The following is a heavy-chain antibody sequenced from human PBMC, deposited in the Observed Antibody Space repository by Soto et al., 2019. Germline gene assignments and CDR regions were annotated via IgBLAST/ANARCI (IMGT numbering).Heavy chain of an antibody. Sequence: PSETLSLTCAVSGGSISSGGYSWSWIRQPPGKGLEWIGYIYHSGSTYYNPSLKSRVTISVDRSKNQFSLTLSSVTAADTAVYYCALRRMAVVTEYRGQGTLVTVSS. CDR1: GGSISSGGYS. CDR3: ALRRMAVVTEY. CDR2: IYHSGST. V-gene: IGHV4-30-2*02. D-gene: IGHD3-22*01. J-gene: IGHJ4*02.